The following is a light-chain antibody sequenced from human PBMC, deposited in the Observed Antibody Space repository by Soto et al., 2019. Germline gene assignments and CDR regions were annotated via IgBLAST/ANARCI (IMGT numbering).Light chain of an antibody. Sequence: QAVVTQEPSLTVSPGGTVTLTCALTTGAVPSDYYPNWFQRKPGQALRTLIYRTSNKHSWTPARFSGSLLGGKAALTLSGVQPEDEADYYCVLLYGGAWVFGGGTKVTVL. CDR2: RTS. CDR3: VLLYGGAWV. J-gene: IGLJ3*02. V-gene: IGLV7-43*01. CDR1: TGAVPSDYY.